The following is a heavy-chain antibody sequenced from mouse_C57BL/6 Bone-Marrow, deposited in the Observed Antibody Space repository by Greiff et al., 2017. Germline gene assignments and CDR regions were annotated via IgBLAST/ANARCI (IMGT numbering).Heavy chain of an antibody. CDR1: GFTFSSYA. CDR3: ARDWGWFSPFDY. CDR2: ISDGGSYT. V-gene: IGHV5-4*01. J-gene: IGHJ2*01. Sequence: DVHLVESGGGLVKPGGSLKLSCAASGFTFSSYAMSWVRQTPEKRLEWVATISDGGSYTYYPDNVKGRFTISRDNAKNNLYLQMSHLKSEDTAMYYCARDWGWFSPFDYWGQGTTLTVSS. D-gene: IGHD2-3*01.